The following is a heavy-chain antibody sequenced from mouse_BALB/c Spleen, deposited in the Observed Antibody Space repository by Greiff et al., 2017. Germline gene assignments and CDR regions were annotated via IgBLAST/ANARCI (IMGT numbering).Heavy chain of an antibody. V-gene: IGHV3-2*02. CDR2: ISYSGST. Sequence: EVKLVESGPGLVKPSQSLSLTCTVTGYSITSDYAWNWIRQFPGNKLEWMGYISYSGSTSYNPSLKSRISITRDTSKNQFFLQLNSVTTEDTATYYCARWTVVATGFDYWGQGTTLTVSS. CDR3: ARWTVVATGFDY. D-gene: IGHD1-1*01. J-gene: IGHJ2*01. CDR1: GYSITSDYA.